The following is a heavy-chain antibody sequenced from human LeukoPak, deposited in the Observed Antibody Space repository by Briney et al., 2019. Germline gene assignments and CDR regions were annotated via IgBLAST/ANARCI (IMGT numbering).Heavy chain of an antibody. CDR2: IYYSGST. J-gene: IGHJ4*02. V-gene: IGHV4-59*12. CDR1: GGSISTYF. D-gene: IGHD7-27*01. CDR3: AREGASGLTGYYYFDY. Sequence: SETLSLTCTVSGGSISTYFWSWIRQPPGKGLEWVGYIYYSGSTNYNPSLKSRVTISVDTSKNQFSLKLSSVTAADTAVYYCAREGASGLTGYYYFDYWGQGTLVTVSS.